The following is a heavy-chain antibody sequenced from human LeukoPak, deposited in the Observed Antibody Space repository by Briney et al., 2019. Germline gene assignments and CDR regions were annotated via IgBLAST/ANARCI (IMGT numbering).Heavy chain of an antibody. CDR1: GGSISSGGYY. Sequence: SQTLSLTCTVSGGSISSGGYYWSWIRQPPGKGLEWIGYIYHSGSTYYNPSLKSRVTISVDRSKNQFSLKLSSVTAADTAVYYCARDADYSSSWYFDYWGQGTLVTVSS. CDR3: ARDADYSSSWYFDY. D-gene: IGHD6-13*01. J-gene: IGHJ4*02. V-gene: IGHV4-30-2*01. CDR2: IYHSGST.